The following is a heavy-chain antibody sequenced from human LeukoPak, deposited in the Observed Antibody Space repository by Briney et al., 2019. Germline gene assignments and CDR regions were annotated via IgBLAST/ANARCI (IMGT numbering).Heavy chain of an antibody. Sequence: PSETLSLTCAVYGGSFSGYYWSWIRQPPGKGLEWIGEINHSGSTNYNPSLESRVTISVDTSKNQFSLKLSSVTAADTAVYYCARGSGWTSFDYWGQGTLVTVSS. CDR3: ARGSGWTSFDY. CDR1: GGSFSGYY. J-gene: IGHJ4*02. V-gene: IGHV4-34*01. D-gene: IGHD6-19*01. CDR2: INHSGST.